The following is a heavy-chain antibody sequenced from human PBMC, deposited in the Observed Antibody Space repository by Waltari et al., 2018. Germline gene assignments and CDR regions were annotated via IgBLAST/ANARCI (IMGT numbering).Heavy chain of an antibody. CDR2: NYYSWST. CDR3: ERAGLELHNLCDY. V-gene: IGHV4-59*07. D-gene: IGHD1-7*01. CDR1: VASISTYY. Sequence: QVQLQESGPGLLQPSDTLSLTCTVSVASISTYYCSWIRQPPGKGLEWIGYNYYSWSTNYNTSLKSRVTIAVDTSKKQFSRKRSSVTAADTAVYYCERAGLELHNLCDYWGQGTLVTVSS. J-gene: IGHJ4*02.